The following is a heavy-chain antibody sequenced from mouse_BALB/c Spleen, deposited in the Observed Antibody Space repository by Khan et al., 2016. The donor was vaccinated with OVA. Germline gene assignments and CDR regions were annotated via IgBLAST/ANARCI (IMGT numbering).Heavy chain of an antibody. CDR1: GISNTSGNYR. V-gene: IGHV3-5*02. Sequence: EVQLQESGPGLVKPSQTVSLTCTVTGISNTSGNYRWSWIRQFPGNKLEWIGNIYYSGTVTYNPSLTSRTTITRDTSKNQFFLEMNSLTAEDTATYYCARDYGSLYWFFDVWGAGTTVTVSS. CDR3: ARDYGSLYWFFDV. CDR2: IYYSGTV. J-gene: IGHJ1*01. D-gene: IGHD1-1*01.